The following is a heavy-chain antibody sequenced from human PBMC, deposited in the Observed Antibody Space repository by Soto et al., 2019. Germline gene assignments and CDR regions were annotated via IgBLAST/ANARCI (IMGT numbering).Heavy chain of an antibody. CDR3: ARSSIAARPRLGLFDP. J-gene: IGHJ5*02. Sequence: SETLSLTCTVSGGSISSGGYYWSWIRQHPGKGLEWIGYIYYSGSTYYNPSLKSRVTISVDTSKNQFSLKLSSVTAADTAVYYCARSSIAARPRLGLFDPWGQGTLVTVSS. V-gene: IGHV4-31*03. D-gene: IGHD6-6*01. CDR2: IYYSGST. CDR1: GGSISSGGYY.